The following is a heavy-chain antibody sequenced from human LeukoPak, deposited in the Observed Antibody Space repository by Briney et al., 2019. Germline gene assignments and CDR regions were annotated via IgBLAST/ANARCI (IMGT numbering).Heavy chain of an antibody. CDR1: GGSFSGYY. CDR2: INHSGST. J-gene: IGHJ3*02. CDR3: ARHKDTAMVDAFDI. D-gene: IGHD5-18*01. Sequence: KPSETLSLTCAVYGGSFSGYYWSWIRQPPGKGLEWIGEINHSGSTNYNPSLKSRVTISVDTSKNQFSLKLSSVTAADTAVYYCARHKDTAMVDAFDIWGQGTMVTVSS. V-gene: IGHV4-34*01.